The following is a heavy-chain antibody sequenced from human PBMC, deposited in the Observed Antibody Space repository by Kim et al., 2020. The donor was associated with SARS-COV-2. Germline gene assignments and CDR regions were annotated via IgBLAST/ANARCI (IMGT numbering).Heavy chain of an antibody. V-gene: IGHV3-11*01. CDR3: ARGTYGDMSHYYFDY. J-gene: IGHJ4*02. Sequence: DAVKRRFTNSRDNAKNSLYLQMNSLSAEDTAVYYCARGTYGDMSHYYFDYWGQGTLVTVSS. D-gene: IGHD2-8*01.